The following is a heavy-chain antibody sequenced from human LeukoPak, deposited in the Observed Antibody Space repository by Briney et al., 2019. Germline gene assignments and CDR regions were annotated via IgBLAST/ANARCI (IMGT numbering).Heavy chain of an antibody. CDR1: GYTFTYYY. J-gene: IGHJ4*02. V-gene: IGHV1-2*06. CDR3: AREELRTGAGDY. D-gene: IGHD3/OR15-3a*01. Sequence: ASVKVSCKASGYTFTYYYIHWVRPAPGQGLGSMGRIKRNGGGTKSAQNFQGRVAMTRDTSISTAYMELSSLTSDDTAVYYCAREELRTGAGDYWGQGTLVTVSS. CDR2: IKRNGGGT.